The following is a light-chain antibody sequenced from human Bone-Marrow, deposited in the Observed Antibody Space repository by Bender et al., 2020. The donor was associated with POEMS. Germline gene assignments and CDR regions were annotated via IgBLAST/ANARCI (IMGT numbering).Light chain of an antibody. CDR2: STN. CDR3: LLYHGGAQV. CDR1: TGPVTSGYY. Sequence: QTVVTQEPSLTVSPGGTVTLTCASSTGPVTSGYYPNWFQQKPGQAPRALIYSTNTNPSGTPARFSGSLLGGKAALTLSGVQPEDEAEYYCLLYHGGAQVFGGGTKLTVL. J-gene: IGLJ3*02. V-gene: IGLV7-43*01.